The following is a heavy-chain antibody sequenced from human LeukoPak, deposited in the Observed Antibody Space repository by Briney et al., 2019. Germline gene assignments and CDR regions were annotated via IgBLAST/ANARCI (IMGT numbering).Heavy chain of an antibody. CDR1: GFTFRSYS. D-gene: IGHD6-19*01. V-gene: IGHV3-21*01. CDR3: ARVGHTGIAVAGTGY. CDR2: ISSSSYI. Sequence: GSLRLYCAASGFTFRSYSMNLVRQAPGKGLEWVSSISSSSYIYYADSVKGRFTISRDNAKNSLYLQMNSLRAEDTAVYYCARVGHTGIAVAGTGYWGQGTLVTVSS. J-gene: IGHJ4*02.